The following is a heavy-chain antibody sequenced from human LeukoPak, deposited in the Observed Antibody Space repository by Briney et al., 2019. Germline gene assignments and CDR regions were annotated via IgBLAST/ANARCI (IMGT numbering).Heavy chain of an antibody. CDR3: ARLIEVAGTSY. J-gene: IGHJ4*01. Sequence: SETLSLTCTVSGGSISSSSYYWGWIRQPPGKGVEWIGSIYYSGSTYYNPSLKSRVTISVDTSKNQFSLKLSSVTAADTAVYYSARLIEVAGTSYWGQGTLVTVSS. CDR2: IYYSGST. D-gene: IGHD6-19*01. V-gene: IGHV4-39*01. CDR1: GGSISSSSYY.